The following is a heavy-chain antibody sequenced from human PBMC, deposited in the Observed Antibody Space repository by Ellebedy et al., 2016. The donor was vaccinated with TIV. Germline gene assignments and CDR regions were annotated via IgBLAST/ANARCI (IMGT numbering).Heavy chain of an antibody. CDR1: GFTFSSYG. CDR2: IWNDGSIQ. V-gene: IGHV3-33*06. CDR3: AKDGGTSPLDY. J-gene: IGHJ4*02. Sequence: GESLKISCTASGFTFSSYGMHWVRQAPGKGLEWVAVIWNDGSIQLYADSVKGRFIVSRDNSKNTLYLQMNSLRTDDTAVYYCAKDGGTSPLDYWGQGTLVTVS. D-gene: IGHD2-2*01.